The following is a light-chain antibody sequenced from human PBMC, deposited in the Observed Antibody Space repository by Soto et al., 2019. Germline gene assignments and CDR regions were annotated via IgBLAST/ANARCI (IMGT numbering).Light chain of an antibody. J-gene: IGLJ2*01. CDR2: DVT. Sequence: QSALTQPASVSASPGQSIAISCTGTSSDVGGYNYVSWYQQHPGKAPKLMIYDVTNRPSGVSNRFTGSKSGDTASLTISGLQAEDEADYYCSSYTTSSTQVFGGGTKLTVL. CDR1: SSDVGGYNY. V-gene: IGLV2-14*01. CDR3: SSYTTSSTQV.